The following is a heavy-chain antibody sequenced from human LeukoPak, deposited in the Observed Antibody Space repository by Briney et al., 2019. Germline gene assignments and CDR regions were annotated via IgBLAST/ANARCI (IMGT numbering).Heavy chain of an antibody. J-gene: IGHJ4*02. CDR3: ARGGGYSYGFPVDY. CDR2: INPNSGGT. V-gene: IGHV1-2*02. Sequence: ASVKVSCKASGYTFTGYYMHWMRQAPGQGLEWMGWINPNSGGTNYAQKFQGRVTMTRDTSISTAYMELSRLRSDDTAVYYCARGGGYSYGFPVDYWGQGTLVTVSS. D-gene: IGHD5-18*01. CDR1: GYTFTGYY.